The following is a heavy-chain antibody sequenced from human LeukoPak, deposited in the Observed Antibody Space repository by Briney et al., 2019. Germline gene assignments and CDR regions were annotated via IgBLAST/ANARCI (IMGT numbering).Heavy chain of an antibody. CDR2: IRVSGGGAT. J-gene: IGHJ4*02. D-gene: IGHD3-10*01. CDR3: AKPTGTGVAKWYFDS. V-gene: IGHV3-23*01. Sequence: GGSLRLSCAASGFTFSVYAMTWVRQAPGKGLEWVSTIRVSGGGATYYADSVQGRFTISRDNSKNTLYLQMSSLRVEDTAVYYCAKPTGTGVAKWYFDSWGQGTLVNVSS. CDR1: GFTFSVYA.